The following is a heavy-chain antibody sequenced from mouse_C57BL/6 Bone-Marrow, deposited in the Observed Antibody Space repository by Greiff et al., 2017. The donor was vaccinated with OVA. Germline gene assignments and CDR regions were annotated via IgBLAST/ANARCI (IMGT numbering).Heavy chain of an antibody. Sequence: VQLQQPGAELVMPGASVKLSCKASGYTFTSYWIPWVKQRPGPGLEWIGEIDPSDSYTNYNQKVKGKSTLTVDKSSSTAYMQLSSLTSEDSAVYYCARGGGTGTDYWGQGTTLTVSS. J-gene: IGHJ2*01. V-gene: IGHV1-69*01. D-gene: IGHD4-1*01. CDR2: IDPSDSYT. CDR1: GYTFTSYW. CDR3: ARGGGTGTDY.